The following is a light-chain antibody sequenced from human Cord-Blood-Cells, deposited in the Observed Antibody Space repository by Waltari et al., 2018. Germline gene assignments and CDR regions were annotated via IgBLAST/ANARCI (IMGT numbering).Light chain of an antibody. CDR1: KSISSS. V-gene: IGKV1-5*03. CDR2: NAS. J-gene: IGKJ3*01. Sequence: DIQMTQSPSSLSASVGDRVTITCRASKSISSSFTWYQQKPGKAPKLLIYNASSLESGVPSRFSGSGSGTDFTLTISSLQPDDFATYYCQQCYSSSRTFGHGTKVDIK. CDR3: QQCYSSSRT.